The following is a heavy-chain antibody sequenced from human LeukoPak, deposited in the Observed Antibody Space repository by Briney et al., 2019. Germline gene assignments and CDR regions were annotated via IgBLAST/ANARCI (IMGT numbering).Heavy chain of an antibody. CDR3: AREVVSIPSYFDS. J-gene: IGHJ4*02. CDR1: GFSVSNYY. D-gene: IGHD2-21*01. CDR2: IYSGGNT. Sequence: PGGSLRLSCAASGFSVSNYYMSWVRQAPGKGLEWVSVIYSGGNTYYTDSVKGRFTISRDNPKNTVFLQMGSLRGEDTAVYYCAREVVSIPSYFDSWGQGTLVTVSS. V-gene: IGHV3-53*01.